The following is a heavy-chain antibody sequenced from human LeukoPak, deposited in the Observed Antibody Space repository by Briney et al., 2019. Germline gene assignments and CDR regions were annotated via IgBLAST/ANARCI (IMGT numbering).Heavy chain of an antibody. J-gene: IGHJ4*02. CDR3: AREYGDYVLPPDY. CDR1: GYTFTSSY. V-gene: IGHV1-46*01. CDR2: INPSTGNT. D-gene: IGHD4-17*01. Sequence: ASVKVSCKTSGYTFTSSYIHWVRQAPGQGLEWMGMINPSTGNTGYAQKFQGRVTVTRDTSTSTVYMELSSLRSEDTAVYYCAREYGDYVLPPDYWGQGTLVTVYS.